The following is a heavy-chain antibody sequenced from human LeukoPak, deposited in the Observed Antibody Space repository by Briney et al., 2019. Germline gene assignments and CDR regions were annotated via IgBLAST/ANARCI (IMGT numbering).Heavy chain of an antibody. Sequence: EASVKVFCKASGYTFTGYYMHWVRQAPGQGLEWMGWINPNSGGTNYAQKFQGRVTMTRDTSISTAYMELSRLRSDDTAVYYCARDRNGVAPLVIWGQGTMVTVSS. V-gene: IGHV1-2*02. CDR3: ARDRNGVAPLVI. CDR1: GYTFTGYY. CDR2: INPNSGGT. J-gene: IGHJ3*02. D-gene: IGHD2-8*01.